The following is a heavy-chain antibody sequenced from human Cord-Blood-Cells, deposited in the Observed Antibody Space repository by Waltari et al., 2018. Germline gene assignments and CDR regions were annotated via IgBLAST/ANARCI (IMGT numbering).Heavy chain of an antibody. J-gene: IGHJ5*02. D-gene: IGHD3-3*01. CDR1: GYTFTGYY. CDR3: ARNGITIFGVVPEEYWFDP. V-gene: IGHV1-2*02. Sequence: QVQLVQSGAEVKKPGASVKVSCKASGYTFTGYYMHWVRQAPGHGLEWMGWINPNSGGTNYAQKFQGRVTMTRDTSISTAYMELSRLRSDDTAVYYCARNGITIFGVVPEEYWFDPWGQGTLVTVSS. CDR2: INPNSGGT.